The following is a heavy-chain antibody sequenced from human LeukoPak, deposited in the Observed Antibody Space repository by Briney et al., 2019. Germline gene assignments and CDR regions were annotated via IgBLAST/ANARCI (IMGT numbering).Heavy chain of an antibody. CDR3: ACVVRGAFDI. J-gene: IGHJ3*02. Sequence: ASVKVSCKASGYTFTAYYMHWVRQAPGQGLEWMGIINPSGGSTSYPQKFQGRVTMTRDTSTSTVYMELSSLRSEDTAVYYCACVVRGAFDIWGQGTLVTVSS. V-gene: IGHV1-46*03. CDR2: INPSGGST. CDR1: GYTFTAYY. D-gene: IGHD2-21*01.